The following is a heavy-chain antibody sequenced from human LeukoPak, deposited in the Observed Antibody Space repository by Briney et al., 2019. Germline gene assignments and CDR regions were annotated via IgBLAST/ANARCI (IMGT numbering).Heavy chain of an antibody. D-gene: IGHD1-26*01. J-gene: IGHJ6*03. V-gene: IGHV3-23*01. CDR1: GFTFSSYA. CDR3: AKQFGRYYYYMDV. CDR2: ISGSGGST. Sequence: GGSLRLSCAASGFTFSSYAMSWVRQAPGKGLEWVSVISGSGGSTYYADSVKGRFTISRDNSRNTVYLQMNSLRAEDTAVYFCAKQFGRYYYYMDVWGIGTTVIISS.